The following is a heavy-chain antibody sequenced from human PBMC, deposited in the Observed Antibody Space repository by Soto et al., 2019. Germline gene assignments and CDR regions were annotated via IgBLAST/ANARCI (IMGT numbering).Heavy chain of an antibody. Sequence: EVQLVESGGGLVKPGGSLRLSCAASGFSFSNAWMNWVRQAPGKGLEWVGRIKRKIDGEKTDYAAPVKGRFTISRDDSKNTLSLQMNSLKADATAVYYCTTGSVEGVWGQGTTVTVSS. V-gene: IGHV3-15*07. CDR2: IKRKIDGEKT. J-gene: IGHJ6*02. CDR3: TTGSVEGV. CDR1: GFSFSNAW.